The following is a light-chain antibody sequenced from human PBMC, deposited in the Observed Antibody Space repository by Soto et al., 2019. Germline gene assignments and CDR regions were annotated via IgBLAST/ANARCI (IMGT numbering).Light chain of an antibody. J-gene: IGKJ1*01. V-gene: IGKV3-20*01. Sequence: EIVLTQSPGTLSLSPGERATLSCRASQSVSSSYLAWYQQKPGKAPRLLIYGASSMDTGIPARFSGSGSGTDFTLTISRLEPEDFAVYYCQQYGSSPRTFGQGTKVEIK. CDR1: QSVSSSY. CDR2: GAS. CDR3: QQYGSSPRT.